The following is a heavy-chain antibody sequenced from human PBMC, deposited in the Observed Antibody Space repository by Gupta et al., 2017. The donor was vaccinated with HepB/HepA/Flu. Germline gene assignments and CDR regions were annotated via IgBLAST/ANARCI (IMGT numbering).Heavy chain of an antibody. CDR3: ARGHYYGSGSQGWFDP. Sequence: QVQLQQWGAGLLKPSETLSLTCAVYGGSFSGSYWSWIRQPPGKGLEWIGEINHSGSTNYNPSLKSRVTISVDTSKNQFSLKLSSVTAADTAVYYCARGHYYGSGSQGWFDPWGQGTLVTVSS. V-gene: IGHV4-34*01. J-gene: IGHJ5*02. CDR1: GGSFSGSY. CDR2: INHSGST. D-gene: IGHD3-10*01.